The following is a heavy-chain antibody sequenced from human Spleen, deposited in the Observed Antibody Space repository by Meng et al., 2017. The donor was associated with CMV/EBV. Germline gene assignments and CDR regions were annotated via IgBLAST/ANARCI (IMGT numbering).Heavy chain of an antibody. Sequence: YGGSFSGYYWSWLRQPPGKGLEWIGKINHSGSTNYNPSLKSRVTISVDTSKNQFSLKLSSVTAADTAVYYCARLGIPGAMRGDYFDYWGQGTLVTVSS. CDR3: ARLGIPGAMRGDYFDY. J-gene: IGHJ4*02. V-gene: IGHV4-34*01. D-gene: IGHD2-2*01. CDR2: INHSGST. CDR1: GGSFSGYY.